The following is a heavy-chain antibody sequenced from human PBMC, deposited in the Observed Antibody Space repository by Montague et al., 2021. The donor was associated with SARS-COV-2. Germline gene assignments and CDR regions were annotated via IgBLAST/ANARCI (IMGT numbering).Heavy chain of an antibody. CDR1: GDSISSTDHY. D-gene: IGHD1-1*01. V-gene: IGHV4-39*01. CDR3: GRHLRVGNRWNGFEADY. CDR2: IFDSGST. J-gene: IGHJ4*02. Sequence: SETLSLTCTVSGDSISSTDHYWAWLRQPPGKGLEWIASIFDSGSTYSTPSLKGRVTIYVDTSKNLFSLQSNSVTPADTSVYYCGRHLRVGNRWNGFEADYWGQGALVSVSS.